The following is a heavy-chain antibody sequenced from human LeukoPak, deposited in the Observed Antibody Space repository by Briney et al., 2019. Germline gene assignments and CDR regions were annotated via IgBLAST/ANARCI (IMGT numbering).Heavy chain of an antibody. CDR1: GGSISSGGYY. J-gene: IGHJ3*02. D-gene: IGHD2-21*01. V-gene: IGHV4-31*03. CDR3: ARAGHTPTHDAFDI. CDR2: IYYSGST. Sequence: SQTLSLTCTVSGGSISSGGYYWSWTRQHPGKGLEWIGYIYYSGSTYYNPSLKSRVTISVDTSKNQFSLKLSSVTAADTAVYYCARAGHTPTHDAFDIWGQGTMVTVSS.